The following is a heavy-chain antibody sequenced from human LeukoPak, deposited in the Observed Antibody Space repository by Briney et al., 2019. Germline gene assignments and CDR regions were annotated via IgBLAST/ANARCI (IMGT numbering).Heavy chain of an antibody. D-gene: IGHD3-9*01. CDR1: GHTFTGYY. J-gene: IGHJ3*02. V-gene: IGHV1-2*02. CDR3: ARSNVLTARGAFDI. CDR2: INPDTGGT. Sequence: ASVKVSFKASGHTFTGYYIHWVRHAPGQGLEWMGWINPDTGGTYSAQKFQGRVTVTRDTAISTAYMELSRLKSDDTSVYFCARSNVLTARGAFDIWGHGTRITVSS.